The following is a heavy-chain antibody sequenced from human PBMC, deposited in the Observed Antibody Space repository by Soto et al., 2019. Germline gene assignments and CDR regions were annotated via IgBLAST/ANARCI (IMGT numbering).Heavy chain of an antibody. V-gene: IGHV4-31*03. CDR1: GGSISSGGYY. D-gene: IGHD3-10*01. Sequence: SETLSLTCTVSGGSISSGGYYWSWIRQHPGKGLEWIGYIYYSGSTYYNPSLKSRVTISVGTSKNQFSLKLSSVTAADTAVYYCARHGVLWFGEQECLFDIWGQGTLVTVSS. CDR3: ARHGVLWFGEQECLFDI. CDR2: IYYSGST. J-gene: IGHJ3*02.